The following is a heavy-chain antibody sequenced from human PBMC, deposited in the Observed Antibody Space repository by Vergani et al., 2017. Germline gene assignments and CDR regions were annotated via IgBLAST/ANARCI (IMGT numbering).Heavy chain of an antibody. D-gene: IGHD3-10*01. CDR3: AREAAMVRYYYYMDV. Sequence: QVQLQESGPGLVKPSETLSLTCTVSGGAISSYYWSWIRQPPGKGLEWIGYIYYSGNTNYNPSLKSRVTISIDTTKNLFSVKLSSVTAADTAVYFCAREAAMVRYYYYMDVWGKGTAVTVSS. CDR1: GGAISSYY. CDR2: IYYSGNT. V-gene: IGHV4-59*01. J-gene: IGHJ6*03.